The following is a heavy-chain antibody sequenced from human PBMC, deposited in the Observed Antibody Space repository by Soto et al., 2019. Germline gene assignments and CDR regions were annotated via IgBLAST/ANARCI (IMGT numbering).Heavy chain of an antibody. CDR3: ARASLITMVRGVITYYYYGMDV. J-gene: IGHJ6*02. CDR2: IIPIFGTA. CDR1: GYTVTSYG. V-gene: IGHV1-69*13. Sequence: GASVKVSCTASGYTVTSYGISWVRQAPGQGLEWMGGIIPIFGTANYAQKFQGRVTITADESTSTAYMELSSLRSEDTAVYYCARASLITMVRGVITYYYYGMDVWGQGTTVTVSS. D-gene: IGHD3-10*01.